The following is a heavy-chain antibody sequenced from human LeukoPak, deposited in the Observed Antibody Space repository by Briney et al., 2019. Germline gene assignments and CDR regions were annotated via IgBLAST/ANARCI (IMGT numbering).Heavy chain of an antibody. CDR1: GFTFSSYE. J-gene: IGHJ4*02. CDR2: ISSSGSTI. Sequence: SEGSLRLSCAASGFTFSSYEMNWVRQAPGKGLEWVSYISSSGSTIYYADSVKGRFTISRDNAKNSLYLQMNSLRAEDTAVYYCARVKSGGYYDSSGYYEEIDYWGQGTLVTVSS. V-gene: IGHV3-48*03. CDR3: ARVKSGGYYDSSGYYEEIDY. D-gene: IGHD3-22*01.